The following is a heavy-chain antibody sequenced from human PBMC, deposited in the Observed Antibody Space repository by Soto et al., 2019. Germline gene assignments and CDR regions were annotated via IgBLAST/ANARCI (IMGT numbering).Heavy chain of an antibody. V-gene: IGHV3-21*06. CDR3: ARERGEYDSGWYIDR. Sequence: GGSLRLSCAASGFSFSSHSFNWVRQAPGQGLEWIAYISSRSSLMLYADSVRGRFVISRDNALNSLYLQMNSPRDEDTAIYYCARERGEYDSGWYIDRWGQGTPVTVLL. D-gene: IGHD6-19*01. J-gene: IGHJ5*02. CDR2: ISSRSSLM. CDR1: GFSFSSHS.